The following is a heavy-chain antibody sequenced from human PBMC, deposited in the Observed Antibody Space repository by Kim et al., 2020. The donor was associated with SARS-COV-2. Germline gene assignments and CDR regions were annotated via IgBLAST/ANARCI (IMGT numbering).Heavy chain of an antibody. V-gene: IGHV4-59*01. J-gene: IGHJ6*03. CDR2: IYYSWST. CDR3: SRVPGLDYYYYYYIDV. CDR1: GGSISSYY. Sequence: SETLSLTCTVSGGSISSYYWSWIRQPPGKGLEWIGYIYYSWSTNYNPSLKSRVTISVDTSKNQFSLKLSSVTAADSAVYYCSRVPGLDYYYYYYIDVWG.